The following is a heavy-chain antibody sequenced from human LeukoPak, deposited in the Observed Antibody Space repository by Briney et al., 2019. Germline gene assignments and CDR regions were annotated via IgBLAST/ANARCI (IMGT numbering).Heavy chain of an antibody. J-gene: IGHJ6*02. V-gene: IGHV3-21*01. CDR2: ISSSSSYI. CDR3: ATLAVAGLSGMDV. Sequence: GGSLRLSCAASGFTFSSYSMNWVRQAPGKGLEWVSSISSSSSYIYYADSVKGRFTISRDNAKNSLYLQMNSLRAEDTAVYYCATLAVAGLSGMDVWGQGTTVTVSS. D-gene: IGHD6-19*01. CDR1: GFTFSSYS.